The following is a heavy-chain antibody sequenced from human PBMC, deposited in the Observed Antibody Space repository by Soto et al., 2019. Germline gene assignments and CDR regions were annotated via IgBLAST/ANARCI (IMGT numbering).Heavy chain of an antibody. CDR1: GDNLPRFS. CDR2: INPNSGGT. J-gene: IGHJ6*02. CDR3: ARDSGYSYGLYYYYYGMDV. Sequence: GSLKGSRQGSGDNLPRFSIHRGRHGPRQGVVWMGWINPNSGGTNYAQKFQGWVTMTRDTSISTAYMELSRLRSDDTAVYYCARDSGYSYGLYYYYYGMDVWGQGTPVTVYS. V-gene: IGHV1-2*04. D-gene: IGHD5-18*01.